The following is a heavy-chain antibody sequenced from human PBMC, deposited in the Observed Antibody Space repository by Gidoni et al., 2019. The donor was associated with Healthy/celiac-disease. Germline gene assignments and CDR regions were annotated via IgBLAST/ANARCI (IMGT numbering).Heavy chain of an antibody. V-gene: IGHV3-23*01. CDR2: ISGSGGST. D-gene: IGHD6-19*01. J-gene: IGHJ5*02. CDR1: GVTFSSYA. Sequence: EVQLLESGGGWVQPGGCLRLSCAASGVTFSSYAMSWVRQAPGKGLEWVSAISGSGGSTYYSDSVKGRFTISRDNSKNTLYLQMNSLRAEDTAVYYCAKDVGGQWRGNWFDPWGQGTLVTVSS. CDR3: AKDVGGQWRGNWFDP.